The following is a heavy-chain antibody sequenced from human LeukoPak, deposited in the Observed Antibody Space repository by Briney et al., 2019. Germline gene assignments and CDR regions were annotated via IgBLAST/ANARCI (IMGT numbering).Heavy chain of an antibody. CDR3: ATLNPSEDDTDYFDY. J-gene: IGHJ4*02. Sequence: ASVKVSCKVSGYTLTELSMHWVRQAPGKGLEWMGGFDPEDGETIYAQKFQGRVTMTEDTSTDTAYMELSSLRSEDTAVYYCATLNPSEDDTDYFDYWGQGTLVTVSS. CDR1: GYTLTELS. D-gene: IGHD3-22*01. CDR2: FDPEDGET. V-gene: IGHV1-24*01.